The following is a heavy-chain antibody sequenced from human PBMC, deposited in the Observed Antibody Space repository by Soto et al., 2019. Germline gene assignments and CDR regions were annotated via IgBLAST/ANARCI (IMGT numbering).Heavy chain of an antibody. CDR2: IIPRFGTA. V-gene: IGHV1-69*06. Sequence: QVQLVQPGAEVKKPGSSVKVSCKASGGTFSSYAISWVRQAPGQGLEWMGGIIPRFGTANYAQKIQGRVTIIADNSTSKANMELSSLRSEDTAVYYGARGRAGFLHGPSKYYGMDFWGQGTTVTVSS. CDR1: GGTFSSYA. J-gene: IGHJ6*02. D-gene: IGHD1-1*01. CDR3: ARGRAGFLHGPSKYYGMDF.